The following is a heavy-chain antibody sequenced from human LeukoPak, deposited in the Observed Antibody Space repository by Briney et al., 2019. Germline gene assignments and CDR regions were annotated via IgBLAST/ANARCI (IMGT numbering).Heavy chain of an antibody. CDR3: ARGNYDILSDYSLYSPRGGFDH. D-gene: IGHD3-9*01. Sequence: SETLSLTCTVSGVSITLYYWTWIRQSPKKGLEWIGDISNSVSNYNPSLSSRLTISTDTSKNHFSLRLTSVSAADTSVYYFARGNYDILSDYSLYSPRGGFDHWGQGILVTVSS. CDR1: GVSITLYY. CDR2: ISNSVS. V-gene: IGHV4-59*01. J-gene: IGHJ4*02.